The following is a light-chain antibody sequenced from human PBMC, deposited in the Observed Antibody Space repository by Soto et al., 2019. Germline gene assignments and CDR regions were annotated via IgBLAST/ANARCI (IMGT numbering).Light chain of an antibody. CDR1: TLAKQY. Sequence: SYELTQPPSVSVSPGQTARITCSGDTLAKQYTYWYQQKPGQAPVVVIYKDTERPSGIPERISGSSSGTTVTLTISGVQGEDEAEYYCQSTDNSGTYVLFGGGTKLTVL. V-gene: IGLV3-25*02. J-gene: IGLJ3*02. CDR3: QSTDNSGTYVL. CDR2: KDT.